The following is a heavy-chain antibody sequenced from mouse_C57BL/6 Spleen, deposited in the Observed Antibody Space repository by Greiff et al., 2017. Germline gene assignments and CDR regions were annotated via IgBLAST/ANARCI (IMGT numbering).Heavy chain of an antibody. CDR3: ARGGGSSSYYYAMDY. D-gene: IGHD1-1*01. Sequence: EVKLQESGGGLVKPGGSLKLSCAASGFTFSDYGMHWVRQAPEKGLEWVAYISSGSSTIYYADTVKGRFTISRDNAKNTLFLQMTSLRSEDTAMYYCARGGGSSSYYYAMDYWGQGTSVTVSS. V-gene: IGHV5-17*01. J-gene: IGHJ4*01. CDR2: ISSGSSTI. CDR1: GFTFSDYG.